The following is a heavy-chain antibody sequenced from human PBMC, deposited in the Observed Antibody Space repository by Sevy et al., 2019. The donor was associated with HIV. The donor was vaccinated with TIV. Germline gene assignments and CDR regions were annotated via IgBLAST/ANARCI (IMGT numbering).Heavy chain of an antibody. CDR1: GFTFSDYY. CDR2: ISGSDNTI. J-gene: IGHJ6*02. V-gene: IGHV3-11*01. Sequence: GGSLRLSCAASGFTFSDYYMSWIRQAPGKGLEWVSYISGSDNTIYYADSVKGRFTTSRANAKNSLYLKINTLRAEDTAVYYCESAQVKDGDVGDYYDFAMDVWGPGTTVTVSS. D-gene: IGHD4-17*01. CDR3: ESAQVKDGDVGDYYDFAMDV.